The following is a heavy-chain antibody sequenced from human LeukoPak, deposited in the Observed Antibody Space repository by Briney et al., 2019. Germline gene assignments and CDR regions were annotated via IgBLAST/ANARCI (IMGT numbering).Heavy chain of an antibody. V-gene: IGHV3-23*01. CDR3: AKDRGIVGAPGAFDI. CDR2: ISGSGGST. Sequence: GGSLRLSCAASGFTFSSYAMSWVRQAPGKGLEWVSAISGSGGSTYYADSVTGRFTISRDNSKNTLYLQMNSLRAEDTAVYYCAKDRGIVGAPGAFDIWGQGTMVTVSS. D-gene: IGHD1-26*01. CDR1: GFTFSSYA. J-gene: IGHJ3*02.